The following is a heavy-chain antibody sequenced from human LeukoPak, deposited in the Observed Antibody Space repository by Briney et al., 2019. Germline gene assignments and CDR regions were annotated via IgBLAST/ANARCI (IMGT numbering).Heavy chain of an antibody. CDR3: ARGKLYGSGSYYQGGHYYYMDV. Sequence: GSSVKVSCKASGGTFSSYAISWVRQAPGQGLEWMGGIIPIFGTANYAQKFQGRVTITTDESTSTAYMELSSLRSEDTAVYYCARGKLYGSGSYYQGGHYYYMDVWGKGTTVTVSS. D-gene: IGHD3-10*01. CDR1: GGTFSSYA. V-gene: IGHV1-69*05. CDR2: IIPIFGTA. J-gene: IGHJ6*03.